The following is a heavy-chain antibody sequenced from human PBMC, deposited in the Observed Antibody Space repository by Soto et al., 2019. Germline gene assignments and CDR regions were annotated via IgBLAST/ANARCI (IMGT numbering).Heavy chain of an antibody. CDR3: AREKRTNAIDY. V-gene: IGHV4-59*01. Sequence: SETLSLTCTVSGGSISSYYWSWIRQPPGKGLEWIGYIYYSGSTNYNPSLKSRVTISVDTSKNQFSLKLSSVTAADTAVYYCAREKRTNAIDYWGQGTLVTAPQ. D-gene: IGHD2-2*01. CDR1: GGSISSYY. J-gene: IGHJ4*02. CDR2: IYYSGST.